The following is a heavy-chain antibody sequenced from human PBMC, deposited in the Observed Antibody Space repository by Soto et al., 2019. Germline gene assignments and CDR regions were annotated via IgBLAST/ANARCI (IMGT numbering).Heavy chain of an antibody. CDR2: INHSGST. CDR3: ARAKYYDFWIGYPRNYYYYYMDV. J-gene: IGHJ6*03. D-gene: IGHD3-3*01. V-gene: IGHV4-34*01. Sequence: SETLSLTCAVYGGSFSGYYWSWIRQPPGKGLEWIGEINHSGSTNYNPSLKSRVTISVDTSKNQFSLKLSSVTAADTAVYYCARAKYYDFWIGYPRNYYYYYMDVWGKGTTVTVSS. CDR1: GGSFSGYY.